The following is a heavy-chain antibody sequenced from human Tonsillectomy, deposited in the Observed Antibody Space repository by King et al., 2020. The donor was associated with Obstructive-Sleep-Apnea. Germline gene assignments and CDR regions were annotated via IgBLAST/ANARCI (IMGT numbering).Heavy chain of an antibody. Sequence: QLVQSGGGVVQPGRSLRLSCAASGFTFSSYGMHWVRQAPGKGLEWGAVISYDGSKKYYADSVKGRFTISRDNSKNTLYLQMNSLRLEDTAVYYCAKDPVLLGSGSYPDYWGQGTLVTVSS. V-gene: IGHV3-30*18. CDR1: GFTFSSYG. J-gene: IGHJ4*02. CDR2: ISYDGSKK. D-gene: IGHD3-10*02. CDR3: AKDPVLLGSGSYPDY.